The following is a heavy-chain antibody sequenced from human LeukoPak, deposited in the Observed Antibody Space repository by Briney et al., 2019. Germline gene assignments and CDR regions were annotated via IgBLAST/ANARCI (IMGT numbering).Heavy chain of an antibody. Sequence: ETLSLTCTVSGGSISGYYWSWIRQPPGKGLEWVSAISGSGGSTYYADSVKGRFTISRDNHKNTLYLQMNSLRAEDTAVYYCVVGATYFDYWGQGTLVTVSS. CDR2: ISGSGGST. J-gene: IGHJ4*02. D-gene: IGHD1-26*01. V-gene: IGHV3-23*01. CDR3: VVGATYFDY. CDR1: GGSISGYY.